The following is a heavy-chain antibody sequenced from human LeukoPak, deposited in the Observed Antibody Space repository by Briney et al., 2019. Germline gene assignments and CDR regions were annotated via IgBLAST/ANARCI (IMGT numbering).Heavy chain of an antibody. D-gene: IGHD3-22*01. CDR1: GFTFSSYA. V-gene: IGHV3-30-3*01. CDR3: ARGELWGITMIVVAPDY. J-gene: IGHJ4*02. Sequence: GRSLRLSCAASGFTFSSYAMHWVRQAPGKGLEWMAVISYDGSNKYYADSVKGRFTISRDNSKNTLYLQMNSLRAEDTAVYYCARGELWGITMIVVAPDYWGQGTLVTVSS. CDR2: ISYDGSNK.